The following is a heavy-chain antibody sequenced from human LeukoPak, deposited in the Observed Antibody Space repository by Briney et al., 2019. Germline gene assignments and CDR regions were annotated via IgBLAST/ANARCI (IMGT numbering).Heavy chain of an antibody. Sequence: ASVKVSCKASGGTFSSYAISWVRQAPGQGLEWMGGIIPIFGTANYAQKFQGRVTITADESTSTAYMELSSLRSEDTAVYYCARASYSSSWYVRAYYYYYMDVWGKGTTVTVSS. D-gene: IGHD6-13*01. J-gene: IGHJ6*03. V-gene: IGHV1-69*13. CDR1: GGTFSSYA. CDR3: ARASYSSSWYVRAYYYYYMDV. CDR2: IIPIFGTA.